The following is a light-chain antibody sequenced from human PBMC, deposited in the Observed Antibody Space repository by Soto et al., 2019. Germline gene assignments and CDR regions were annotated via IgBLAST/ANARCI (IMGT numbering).Light chain of an antibody. V-gene: IGLV4-69*01. CDR1: SGHSTYA. CDR2: LDSDGSH. J-gene: IGLJ2*01. CDR3: QTWTTGILVI. Sequence: QSVLTQSPSASASLGASVKLTCTLSSGHSTYAIAWHQQQPEKGPRYLMKLDSDGSHSKGDGIPDRFSGSSSGADRYLTISSLQSEDEADYYCQTWTTGILVIFCGGTKLTVL.